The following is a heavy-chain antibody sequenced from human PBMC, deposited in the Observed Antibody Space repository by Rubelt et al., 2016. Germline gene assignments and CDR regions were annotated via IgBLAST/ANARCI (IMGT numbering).Heavy chain of an antibody. CDR3: ARDLGQDCSGGSCYSGWFDP. V-gene: IGHV3-30*03. Sequence: GGGVVQPGRSLRLSCAASGFTFSSYGMHWVRQAPGKGLEWVAVISYDGSNKYYADSVKGRFTISRDNSKNTLYLQMNSLRAEDTAVYYCARDLGQDCSGGSCYSGWFDPWGQGTLVTVSS. CDR1: GFTFSSYG. J-gene: IGHJ5*02. CDR2: ISYDGSNK. D-gene: IGHD2-15*01.